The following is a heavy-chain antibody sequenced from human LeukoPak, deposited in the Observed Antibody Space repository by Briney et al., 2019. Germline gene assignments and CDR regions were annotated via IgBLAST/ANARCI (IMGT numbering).Heavy chain of an antibody. J-gene: IGHJ3*02. Sequence: TGGSLRLSCAASGFTVSSNYMSWVRQAPGKGLEWVSVIYSGGSTYYADSVKGRFTISRDNSKNTLYLQMNSLRAEDTAVYYCARVKTAMVDDALDIWGQGTMVTVSS. D-gene: IGHD5-18*01. CDR3: ARVKTAMVDDALDI. CDR2: IYSGGST. CDR1: GFTVSSNY. V-gene: IGHV3-53*01.